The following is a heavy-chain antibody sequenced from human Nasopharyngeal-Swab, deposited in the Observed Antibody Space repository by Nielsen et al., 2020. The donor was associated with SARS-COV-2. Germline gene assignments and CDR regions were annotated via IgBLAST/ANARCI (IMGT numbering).Heavy chain of an antibody. CDR3: TVVGMQLPPYYFNY. Sequence: GGSLRLSCTISGFTFGDYGMSWFRQAPGKGLEWVGFIRSKAYGVTTEYAASVKGRFTISRDDSKSIAFLQMNSLKTEDTAVYYCTVVGMQLPPYYFNYWGQGTLVTVSS. V-gene: IGHV3-49*03. J-gene: IGHJ4*02. D-gene: IGHD5-18*01. CDR2: IRSKAYGVTT. CDR1: GFTFGDYG.